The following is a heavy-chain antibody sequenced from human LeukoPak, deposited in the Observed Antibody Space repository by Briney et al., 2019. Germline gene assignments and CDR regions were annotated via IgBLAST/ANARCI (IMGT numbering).Heavy chain of an antibody. CDR1: GFTFSSYA. CDR2: ISGSGGST. Sequence: GGTLSLSCAASGFTFSSYAMSWVRQAPGQGLEWVSVISGSGGSTYYADPVKGRFTISRDNSKNTLYLQMNSLRAEDTAVYYCALICGWYYFDYWGQGTLVTVSS. V-gene: IGHV3-23*01. CDR3: ALICGWYYFDY. D-gene: IGHD2-21*01. J-gene: IGHJ4*02.